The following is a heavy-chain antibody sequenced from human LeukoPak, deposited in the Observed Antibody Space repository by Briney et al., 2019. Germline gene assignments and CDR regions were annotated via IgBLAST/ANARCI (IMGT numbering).Heavy chain of an antibody. J-gene: IGHJ4*02. CDR3: ARRGPYYDSSGYYYGGLDY. CDR2: IFPRDSDT. CDR1: GYSFTTSW. Sequence: PGESLKISCKDSGYSFTTSWIGWVRQMPGKGLEWMGIIFPRDSDTRYSPSFQGQVTMSADKSISTAYLQWSSLKASDTAMYYCARRGPYYDSSGYYYGGLDYWGQGTLVTVSS. D-gene: IGHD3-22*01. V-gene: IGHV5-51*01.